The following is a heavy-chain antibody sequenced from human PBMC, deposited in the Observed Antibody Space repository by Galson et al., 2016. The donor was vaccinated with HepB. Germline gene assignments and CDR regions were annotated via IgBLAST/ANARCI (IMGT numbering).Heavy chain of an antibody. CDR1: GYTFTNFA. CDR2: INVGNGNT. Sequence: SVKVSCKASGYTFTNFAMHWVRQAPGQRLEWMGWINVGNGNTKFSQKFQDRVTITRDTSASTAYMELSSLRSEDTAVYYCARTSDYTSSWYLFDYWGQGTLVTVSS. CDR3: ARTSDYTSSWYLFDY. D-gene: IGHD6-13*01. V-gene: IGHV1-3*01. J-gene: IGHJ4*02.